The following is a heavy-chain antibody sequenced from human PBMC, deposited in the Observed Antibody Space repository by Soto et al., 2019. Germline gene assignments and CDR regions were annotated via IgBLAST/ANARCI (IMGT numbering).Heavy chain of an antibody. Sequence: GGSLRLSCAASGFTFSSYAMSWVRQAPGKGLEWVSAISGSGGSTYYADSVKGRFTISRDNSKNTLYLQMNSLRAEDTAVYYCAKAGFLEFVFTVYYFDFWGQGTPVTVSS. CDR3: AKAGFLEFVFTVYYFDF. CDR1: GFTFSSYA. CDR2: ISGSGGST. V-gene: IGHV3-23*01. D-gene: IGHD3-3*01. J-gene: IGHJ4*02.